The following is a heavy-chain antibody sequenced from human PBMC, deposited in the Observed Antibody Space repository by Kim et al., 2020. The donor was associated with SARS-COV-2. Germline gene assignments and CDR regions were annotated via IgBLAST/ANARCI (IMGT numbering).Heavy chain of an antibody. CDR3: ARVGDGRLN. D-gene: IGHD2-21*01. V-gene: IGHV3-74*01. CDR1: GFTFSSYW. CDR2: INSNGSIT. Sequence: GGSLRLSCAASGFTFSSYWMHWVRQAPGKGPVWVSRINSNGSITTYADSVKGRFTISRDNAKNTLNLQMNSLRAEDTAVYYCARVGDGRLNWGQGTLVTVSS. J-gene: IGHJ4*02.